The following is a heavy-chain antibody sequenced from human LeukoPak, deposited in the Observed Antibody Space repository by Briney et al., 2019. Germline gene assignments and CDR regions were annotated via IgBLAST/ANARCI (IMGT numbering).Heavy chain of an antibody. CDR1: GYTFTKYG. D-gene: IGHD5-12*01. CDR2: IGTHTGNR. Sequence: EASVKVSCKASGYTFTKYGVSWVRQAPGQGLEWMGWIGTHTGNRNYVKKFQGRVTLTTETSTSTAYMELKSLRSDATAVYYCARGWPGYDYTPAADTPYYFDYWGQGTLVTVSS. J-gene: IGHJ4*02. V-gene: IGHV1-18*01. CDR3: ARGWPGYDYTPAADTPYYFDY.